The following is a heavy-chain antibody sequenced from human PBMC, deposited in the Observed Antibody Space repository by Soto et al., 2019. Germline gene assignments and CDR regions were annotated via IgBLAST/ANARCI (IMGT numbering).Heavy chain of an antibody. Sequence: ASETLSLTCPVSGGSISSYYWSWIRQPPGKGLEWIGYIYYSGGTNYNPSLKSRVTISVDTSKNQFSPKLSSVTAADTAVYYCARHAHIVVVTAIPYFDYWGQGTLVTVSS. CDR1: GGSISSYY. J-gene: IGHJ4*02. CDR2: IYYSGGT. D-gene: IGHD2-21*02. CDR3: ARHAHIVVVTAIPYFDY. V-gene: IGHV4-59*08.